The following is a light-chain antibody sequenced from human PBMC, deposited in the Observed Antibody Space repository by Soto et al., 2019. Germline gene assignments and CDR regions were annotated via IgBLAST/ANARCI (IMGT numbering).Light chain of an antibody. CDR2: AAS. J-gene: IGKJ1*01. Sequence: DIQMTQSPSSLSASVGDRVTITCRARQSISSSLNWYQQKPGKAPNLLIYAASSLQSGVPSRFSGSGSGTDFTITISSLQPEDFATYYCQQSYSTPRTFGQGTKVEIK. V-gene: IGKV1-39*01. CDR3: QQSYSTPRT. CDR1: QSISSS.